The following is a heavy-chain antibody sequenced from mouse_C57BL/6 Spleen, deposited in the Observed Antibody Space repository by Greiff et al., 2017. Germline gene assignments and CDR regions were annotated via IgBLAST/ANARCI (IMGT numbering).Heavy chain of an antibody. D-gene: IGHD1-1*01. V-gene: IGHV1-82*01. CDR3: AREIGYYGSSFDY. CDR1: GYAFSSSW. Sequence: QVQLKQSGPELVKPGASVKISCKASGYAFSSSWMNWVKQRPGKGLEWIGRIYPGDGDTNYNGKFKGKATLTADKSSSTAYMQLSSLTSEDSAVYFCAREIGYYGSSFDYWGQGTTLTVSS. J-gene: IGHJ2*01. CDR2: IYPGDGDT.